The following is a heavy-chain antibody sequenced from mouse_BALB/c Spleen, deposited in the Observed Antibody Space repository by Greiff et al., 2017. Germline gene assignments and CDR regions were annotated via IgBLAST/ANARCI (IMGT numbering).Heavy chain of an antibody. Sequence: DVMLVESGGGLVKLGGSLKLSCAASGFTFSSYYMSWVRQTPEKRLELVAAINSNGGSTYYPDTVKGRFTISRDNAKNTLYLQMSSLKSEDTALCYCATGTGAMDYWGQGTSVTVSS. CDR1: GFTFSSYY. V-gene: IGHV5-6-2*01. D-gene: IGHD3-3*01. CDR3: ATGTGAMDY. CDR2: INSNGGST. J-gene: IGHJ4*01.